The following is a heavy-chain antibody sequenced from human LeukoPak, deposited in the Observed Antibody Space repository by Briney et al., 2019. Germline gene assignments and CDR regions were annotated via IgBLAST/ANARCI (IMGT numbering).Heavy chain of an antibody. Sequence: GGSLRLSCTASGHTFSTYWMHWVRQAPGKGLVWVAGIHSGGSIIYYADSVKGRFTISRENAKNTLYLQMNSLRVEDTAVYYCVAEERDFDCWGQGVLVTVSS. CDR3: VAEERDFDC. CDR2: IHSGGSII. D-gene: IGHD1-26*01. CDR1: GHTFSTYW. V-gene: IGHV3-74*01. J-gene: IGHJ4*02.